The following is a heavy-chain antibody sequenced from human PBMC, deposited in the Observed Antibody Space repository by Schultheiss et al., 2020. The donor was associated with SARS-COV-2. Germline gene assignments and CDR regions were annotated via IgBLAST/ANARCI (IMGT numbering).Heavy chain of an antibody. CDR3: ARNLPAADY. CDR1: QFTFSDYR. J-gene: IGHJ4*02. Sequence: GGSLRLSCAASQFTFSDYRMNWVRQAPGKGLEWVSTIKHDGSEKHYADSVKGRFTISRDNSKNTLYLQMNSLRVEDTAVYYCARNLPAADYWGQGTLVTVSS. CDR2: IKHDGSEK. V-gene: IGHV3-7*03. D-gene: IGHD2-2*01.